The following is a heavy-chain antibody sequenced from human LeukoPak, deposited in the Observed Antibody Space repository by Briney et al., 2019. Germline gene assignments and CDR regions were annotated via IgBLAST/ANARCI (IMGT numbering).Heavy chain of an antibody. CDR2: IYYSGST. J-gene: IGHJ1*01. Sequence: SETLSLTCTVSGGSISSYYWSWIRQPPGKGLEWIGYIYYSGSTNYNPSLKSRVTISVDTSKNQFSLKLSSVTAADTAVYYCARGLAVAGTWGYFQHWGQGTLVTVSS. CDR1: GGSISSYY. CDR3: ARGLAVAGTWGYFQH. V-gene: IGHV4-59*12. D-gene: IGHD6-19*01.